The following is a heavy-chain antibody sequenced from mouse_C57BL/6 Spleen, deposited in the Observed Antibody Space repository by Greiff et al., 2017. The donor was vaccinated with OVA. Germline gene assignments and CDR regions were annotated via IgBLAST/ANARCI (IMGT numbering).Heavy chain of an antibody. V-gene: IGHV1-85*01. CDR2: IYPRDGST. Sequence: QVQLKQSGPELVKPGASVKLSCKASGYTFTSYDINWGKQRNGQGLEWIGWIYPRDGSTKYNEKLKGNATLTVDTSSSTAYMELHLLTSDDSAVYVCARYLGGFAYWGQGTLLTVSA. J-gene: IGHJ3*01. D-gene: IGHD5-1*01. CDR3: ARYLGGFAY. CDR1: GYTFTSYD.